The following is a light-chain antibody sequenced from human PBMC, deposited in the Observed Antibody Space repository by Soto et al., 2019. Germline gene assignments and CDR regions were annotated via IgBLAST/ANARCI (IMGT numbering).Light chain of an antibody. CDR1: QSVRSSY. V-gene: IGKV3-20*01. J-gene: IGKJ3*01. CDR2: GAS. Sequence: ESVLTQSPGTLSLSPGERATLSCRASQSVRSSYLAWYQQKPGQAPRLLVYGASSRATGIPDRFSGSGSGTDFTLTISRLEPEDCAVYYCQQYGSSPRITFGPGTKVDI. CDR3: QQYGSSPRIT.